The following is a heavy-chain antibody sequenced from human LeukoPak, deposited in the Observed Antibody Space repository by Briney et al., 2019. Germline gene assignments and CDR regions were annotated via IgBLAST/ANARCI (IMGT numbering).Heavy chain of an antibody. Sequence: SETLSLTCAVYGGSFSGHYWSWIRQPPGKGLEWIGEINHSGSTNYNPSLKSRVTISVDTSKNQFSLKLTSVTAADTAVYYCARTTEGGYTYGYFYYYYMDVWGKGTTVTISS. CDR2: INHSGST. V-gene: IGHV4-34*01. J-gene: IGHJ6*03. CDR3: ARTTEGGYTYGYFYYYYMDV. D-gene: IGHD5-18*01. CDR1: GGSFSGHY.